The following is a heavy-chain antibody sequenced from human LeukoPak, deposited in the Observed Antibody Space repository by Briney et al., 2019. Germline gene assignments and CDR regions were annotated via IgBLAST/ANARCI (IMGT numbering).Heavy chain of an antibody. D-gene: IGHD3-9*01. V-gene: IGHV1-18*01. Sequence: GASVKVSCKASGYTFTSYGISWVRQAPGQGLEWMGWISAYNGNTNYAQKLQGRVTMTTDTSTSTAYMELRSLRSDDTAVYYCARIQDFDWLLDFDYWGQGTLVTVSS. CDR2: ISAYNGNT. CDR3: ARIQDFDWLLDFDY. J-gene: IGHJ4*02. CDR1: GYTFTSYG.